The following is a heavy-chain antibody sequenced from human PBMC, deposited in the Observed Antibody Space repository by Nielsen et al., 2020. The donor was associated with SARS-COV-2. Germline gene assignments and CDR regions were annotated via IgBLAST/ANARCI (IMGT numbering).Heavy chain of an antibody. CDR3: AKDPVSDPITMIVVVKRMDAFDI. Sequence: GESLKFSCAASGFTFSSYAMSWVRQAPGKGLEWVSAISGSGGSTYYADSVKGRFTISRDNSKNTLYLQMNSLRAEDTAVYYCAKDPVSDPITMIVVVKRMDAFDIWGQGTMVTVSS. D-gene: IGHD3-22*01. CDR1: GFTFSSYA. CDR2: ISGSGGST. V-gene: IGHV3-23*01. J-gene: IGHJ3*02.